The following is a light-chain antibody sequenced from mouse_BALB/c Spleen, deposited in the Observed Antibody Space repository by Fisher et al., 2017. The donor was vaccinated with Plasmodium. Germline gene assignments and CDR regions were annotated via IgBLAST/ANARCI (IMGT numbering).Light chain of an antibody. J-gene: IGKJ1*01. V-gene: IGKV8-30*01. CDR3: QQYYNYRT. CDR1: QSLLYSGNQKNY. Sequence: DIVLTQTPSSLAVSVGEKVTMTCKSSQSLLYSGNQKNYLAWYQQKPGQSPKLLIYWASTREAGVPDRFTGSGSGTDFTLTITSVEAEDLAVYYFQQYYNYRTFGGGTKLEIK. CDR2: WAS.